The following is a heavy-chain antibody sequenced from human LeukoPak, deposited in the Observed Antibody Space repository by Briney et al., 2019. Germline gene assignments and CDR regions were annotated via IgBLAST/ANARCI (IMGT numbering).Heavy chain of an antibody. Sequence: SGTLSLTCAVSGGSISSSNWWSWVRQPPGKGLEWIGEIYHSGSTNYNPSLKSRVTISVDKSKNQFSLKLSSVTAADTAVYYCARGDFYDRSVYFDLWGQGTQVTVSS. V-gene: IGHV4-4*02. D-gene: IGHD3-22*01. J-gene: IGHJ5*02. CDR3: ARGDFYDRSVYFDL. CDR1: GGSISSSNW. CDR2: IYHSGST.